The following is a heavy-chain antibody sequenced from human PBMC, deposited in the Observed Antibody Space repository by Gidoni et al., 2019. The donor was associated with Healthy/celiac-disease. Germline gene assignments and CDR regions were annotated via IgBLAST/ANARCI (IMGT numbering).Heavy chain of an antibody. V-gene: IGHV4-39*01. CDR3: VAYSSGWSPNDYFDY. J-gene: IGHJ4*02. Sequence: QLQLQESGPGLVKPSETLSLTCTVPGGSISSSSYYWGWIRQPPGKGLEWIGSIYYSGSTYYNQSLKSRVTISVDTSKNQFSLKLSSVTAADTAVYYCVAYSSGWSPNDYFDYWGQGTLVTVSS. D-gene: IGHD6-19*01. CDR1: GGSISSSSYY. CDR2: IYYSGST.